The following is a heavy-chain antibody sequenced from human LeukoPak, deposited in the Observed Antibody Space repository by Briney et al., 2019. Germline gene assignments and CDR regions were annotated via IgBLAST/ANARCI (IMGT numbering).Heavy chain of an antibody. Sequence: PGGSPRLSCAASGFTFSSYSMNWVRQAPGKGLEWVSSISSSSSYIYYADSVKGRFTISRDNAKNSLYLQMNSLRAEDTAVYYCARGGDYVWGSYCNYWGQGTLVTVSS. J-gene: IGHJ4*02. CDR2: ISSSSSYI. D-gene: IGHD3-16*01. V-gene: IGHV3-21*01. CDR1: GFTFSSYS. CDR3: ARGGDYVWGSYCNY.